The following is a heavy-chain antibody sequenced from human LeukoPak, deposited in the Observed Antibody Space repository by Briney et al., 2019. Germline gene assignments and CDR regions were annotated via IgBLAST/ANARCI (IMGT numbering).Heavy chain of an antibody. CDR2: ISSSGSTI. V-gene: IGHV3-11*04. J-gene: IGHJ4*02. D-gene: IGHD6-19*01. CDR1: GFTFSDYY. Sequence: GGSLRLSCAASGFTFSDYYMSWICQAPGKGLEWVSYISSSGSTIYYSDSVKGRFTISRDNAKNSLYLQMNSLRAEDTAVYYCARAPYSSGWYGKGYYFDYWGQGTLVTVSS. CDR3: ARAPYSSGWYGKGYYFDY.